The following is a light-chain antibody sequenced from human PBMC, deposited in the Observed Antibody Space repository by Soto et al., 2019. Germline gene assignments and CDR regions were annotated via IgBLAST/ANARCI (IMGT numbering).Light chain of an antibody. CDR3: LQYNSLYT. CDR2: KTS. CDR1: QRLSGW. J-gene: IGKJ2*01. Sequence: DIQMTQSPSTLSASVGDRVTITCRASQRLSGWLAWYQQKPGKAPKLLIYKTSSLESGVPSRCSGSGSGTEFTLTIRILQPDDFATYYCLQYNSLYTCGQGTKLEIK. V-gene: IGKV1-5*03.